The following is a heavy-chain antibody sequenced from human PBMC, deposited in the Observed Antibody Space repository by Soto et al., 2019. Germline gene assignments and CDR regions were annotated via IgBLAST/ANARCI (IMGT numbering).Heavy chain of an antibody. CDR2: IYYSGST. CDR3: ARATVGYDYVWGSYRYTRNYFDY. J-gene: IGHJ4*02. CDR1: GGSISSGGYY. V-gene: IGHV4-31*03. D-gene: IGHD3-16*02. Sequence: SETLSLTCTVSGGSISSGGYYWSWIRQHPGKGLEWIGYIYYSGSTYYNPSLKSRVTISVDTSKNQFSLKLSSVTAADTAVYYCARATVGYDYVWGSYRYTRNYFDYWGQGTLVTVSS.